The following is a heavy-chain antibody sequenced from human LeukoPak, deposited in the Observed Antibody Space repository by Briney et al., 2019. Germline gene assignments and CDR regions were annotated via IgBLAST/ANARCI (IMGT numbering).Heavy chain of an antibody. J-gene: IGHJ4*02. CDR1: GFTFTNHY. CDR3: GRDTATAIDY. Sequence: GGSLTLSCAASGFTFTNHYMDWVRQAPGMGLERIARTTNTPNAYTTAYAASVSGRFTVSRDDSKSLLHLQMSSLKTDDTAVYYCGRDTATAIDYWGRGTLVTVSS. V-gene: IGHV3-72*01. D-gene: IGHD5-18*01. CDR2: TTNTPNAYTT.